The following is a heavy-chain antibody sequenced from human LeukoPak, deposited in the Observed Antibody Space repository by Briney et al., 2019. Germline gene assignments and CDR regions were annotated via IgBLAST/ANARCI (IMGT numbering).Heavy chain of an antibody. CDR3: ASRPRFDTRGYYVDY. Sequence: GGSLRLPCAASGFTFDDYGMSWVRQAPGKGLEWVSGINWNGGSTGYADSVKGRFTISRDNAKNSLYLQMNSLRDEDTAVYYCASRPRFDTRGYYVDYWGQGSLVTVSS. D-gene: IGHD3-22*01. CDR1: GFTFDDYG. V-gene: IGHV3-20*04. CDR2: INWNGGST. J-gene: IGHJ4*02.